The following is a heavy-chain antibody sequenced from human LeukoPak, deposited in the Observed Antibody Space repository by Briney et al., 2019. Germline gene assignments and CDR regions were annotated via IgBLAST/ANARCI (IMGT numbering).Heavy chain of an antibody. CDR2: ISTYNGNT. CDR1: GYTFTTYG. D-gene: IGHD5-18*01. CDR3: ARDRMDTGTYFDY. Sequence: ASVKVSCKSSGYTFTTYGITWARQAPGQGLEWMGWISTYNGNTNYAQKLQGRVTMTTDTSTSTAYMELRSLRSDDTAMYYCARDRMDTGTYFDYWGQGTLVTVCS. V-gene: IGHV1-18*01. J-gene: IGHJ4*02.